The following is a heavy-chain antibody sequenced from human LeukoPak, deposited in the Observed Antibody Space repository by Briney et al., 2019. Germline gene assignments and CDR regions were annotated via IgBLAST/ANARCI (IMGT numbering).Heavy chain of an antibody. J-gene: IGHJ4*02. Sequence: GGSLRLSCAASGFTFSSYWMHWVRQAPGKGLVWVSRNTDGSSTSYADSVKGRFTISRDNAKNTLYLQMNSLRAEETAVYYCARDLGVAALDNWGQGTLVTVSS. CDR1: GFTFSSYW. CDR3: ARDLGVAALDN. D-gene: IGHD6-19*01. V-gene: IGHV3-74*01. CDR2: NTDGSST.